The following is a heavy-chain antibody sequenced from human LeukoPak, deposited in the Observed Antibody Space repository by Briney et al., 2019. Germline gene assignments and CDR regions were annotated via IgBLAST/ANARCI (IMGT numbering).Heavy chain of an antibody. D-gene: IGHD3-22*01. CDR1: GGTFSSYA. V-gene: IGHV1-2*02. CDR2: INPNSGGT. CDR3: ARDLDYYDSSGYYYEAFDY. J-gene: IGHJ4*02. Sequence: ASVKVSCKASGGTFSSYAISWARQAPGQGLEWMGWINPNSGGTNYAQKFQGRVTMTRDTSISTAYMELSRLRSDDTAVYYCARDLDYYDSSGYYYEAFDYWGQGTLVTVSS.